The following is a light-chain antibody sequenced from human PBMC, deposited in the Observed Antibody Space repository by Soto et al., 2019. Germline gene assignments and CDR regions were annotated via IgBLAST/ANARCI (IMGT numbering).Light chain of an antibody. CDR1: QNINNY. J-gene: IGKJ4*01. V-gene: IGKV1-39*01. CDR2: AAT. CDR3: QQSYSTPLT. Sequence: DIQMTQSPSSLSASVGDRVIITCRASQNINNYLIWYQQKPGKAPKLLIYAATNLQSGVPSRFSGSGSGTDFTLTISSLQPEDFATYYCQQSYSTPLTFGGGTKVEIK.